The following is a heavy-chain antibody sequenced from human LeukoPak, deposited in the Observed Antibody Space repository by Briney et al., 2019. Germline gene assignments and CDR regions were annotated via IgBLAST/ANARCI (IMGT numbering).Heavy chain of an antibody. Sequence: PSETLSLTCAVYGGSLSGYYWSWIRQPPGKGLEWIGEINHSGSTNYNPSLKSRVTISVDTSKNQFSLKLSSVTAADTAVYYCARVFTPPRYWYFDLWGRGTLVTVSS. V-gene: IGHV4-34*01. CDR2: INHSGST. D-gene: IGHD3-3*01. CDR1: GGSLSGYY. CDR3: ARVFTPPRYWYFDL. J-gene: IGHJ2*01.